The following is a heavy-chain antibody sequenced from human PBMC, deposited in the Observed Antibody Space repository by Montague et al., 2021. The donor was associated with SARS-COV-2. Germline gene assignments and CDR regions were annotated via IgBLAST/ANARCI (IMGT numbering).Heavy chain of an antibody. Sequence: TLSLTCTVSGGSISSGCYYWSRIRQRPGKGLEWNGYINYSGSTYYNLSLKIRVTIAVDTSKNQFSLDLSSVTAADTAVYCCAREAVATGFLFDYWGQGTLVTVSS. V-gene: IGHV4-31*03. CDR1: GGSISSGCYY. J-gene: IGHJ4*02. CDR3: AREAVATGFLFDY. CDR2: INYSGST. D-gene: IGHD5-12*01.